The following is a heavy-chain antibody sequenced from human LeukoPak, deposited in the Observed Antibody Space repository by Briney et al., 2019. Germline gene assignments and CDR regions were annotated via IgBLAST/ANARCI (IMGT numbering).Heavy chain of an antibody. J-gene: IGHJ4*02. D-gene: IGHD6-13*01. V-gene: IGHV3-9*01. CDR2: ISWNSGSI. CDR3: AKQKSSSWYAPLDY. Sequence: LTGGSLRLSCAVSGFTFDDYAMHWVRQAPGKGLEWVSGISWNSGSIGYADSVKGRFTISRDNAKNSLYLQMNSLRAEDTALYYCAKQKSSSWYAPLDYRGQGTLVTVSS. CDR1: GFTFDDYA.